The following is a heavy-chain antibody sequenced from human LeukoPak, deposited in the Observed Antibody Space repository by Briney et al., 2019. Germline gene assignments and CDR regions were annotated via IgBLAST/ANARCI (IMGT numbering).Heavy chain of an antibody. J-gene: IGHJ4*02. CDR1: GYTFTSYH. CDR3: ANGGGATTIGFDY. D-gene: IGHD1-26*01. CDR2: IIPIFGTA. V-gene: IGHV1-69*13. Sequence: SVKVSCKASGYTFTSYHMHWVRQAPGQGLEWMGGIIPIFGTANYAQKFQGRVTITADESTSTAYMELSSLRSEDTAVYYCANGGGATTIGFDYWGQGTLVTVSS.